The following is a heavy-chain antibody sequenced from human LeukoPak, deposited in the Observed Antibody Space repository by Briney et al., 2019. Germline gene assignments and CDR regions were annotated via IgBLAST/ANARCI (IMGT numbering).Heavy chain of an antibody. Sequence: ASVKVSCKASGGTFSSYAINWVRQAPGQGLEWMGGIIPIFGTANYAQKFQGRVTITADESTSTAYMELSSLRSEDTAVYYCAGVPWVVTVAPFDYWGQGTLVTVSS. D-gene: IGHD4-23*01. J-gene: IGHJ4*02. CDR3: AGVPWVVTVAPFDY. V-gene: IGHV1-69*13. CDR2: IIPIFGTA. CDR1: GGTFSSYA.